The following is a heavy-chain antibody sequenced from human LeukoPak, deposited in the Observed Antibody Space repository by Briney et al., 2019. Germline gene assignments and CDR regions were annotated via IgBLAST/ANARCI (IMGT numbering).Heavy chain of an antibody. Sequence: GGSLRLSCAASGFFFNTYWMSWVRQAPGKGLEWVANIKQDGSEKYYVDSVKGRFTISRDSSRNTLFLHMNTLRAEDTAIYYCAKDRTVGASYWYFDLWGRGTLVTVSS. CDR1: GFFFNTYW. V-gene: IGHV3-7*03. J-gene: IGHJ2*01. CDR2: IKQDGSEK. CDR3: AKDRTVGASYWYFDL. D-gene: IGHD1-26*01.